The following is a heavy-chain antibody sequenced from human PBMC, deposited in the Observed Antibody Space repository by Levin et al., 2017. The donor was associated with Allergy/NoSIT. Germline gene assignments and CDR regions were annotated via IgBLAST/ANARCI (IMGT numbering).Heavy chain of an antibody. D-gene: IGHD2-8*02. CDR2: IKQDGSEK. V-gene: IGHV3-7*03. CDR1: GFTFSTYW. J-gene: IGHJ5*02. CDR3: ARGMVSRGGVCCYDP. Sequence: SGGSLRLSCAASGFTFSTYWMTWVRQAPGKGLEWVATIKQDGSEKYYVDSVRGRFTISRDNVENSLYLQMNTLRAEDTAVYYCARGMVSRGGVCCYDPWGQGTLVPVSS.